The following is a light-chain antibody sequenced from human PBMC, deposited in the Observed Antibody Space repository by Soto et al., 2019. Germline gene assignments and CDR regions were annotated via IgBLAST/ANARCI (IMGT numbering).Light chain of an antibody. CDR1: QSIFYISNNKNY. V-gene: IGKV4-1*01. J-gene: IGKJ1*01. Sequence: DIVMTQSPDSLAVSLGERATINCKSSQSIFYISNNKNYLAWYQQKPGQPPKLLIYWASTRASGVPDRFIGSGSGRDFTLSISSLQAEDVAVYYCQQYFRSRTFGQGTKVEVK. CDR3: QQYFRSRT. CDR2: WAS.